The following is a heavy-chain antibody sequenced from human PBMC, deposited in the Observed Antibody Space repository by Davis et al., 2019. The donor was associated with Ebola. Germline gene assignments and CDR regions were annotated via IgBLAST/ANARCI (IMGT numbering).Heavy chain of an antibody. Sequence: GGSLRLSCAASGFTFSSYAMSWVRQAPGKGLEWVSGISGSGSSTYYADSVKGRFTISRDNSKNTLYLQMNSLRADDTAIYYCAKGAYCGVDCSSRPGGLEIWGQGTTVTVSS. J-gene: IGHJ3*02. CDR3: AKGAYCGVDCSSRPGGLEI. CDR2: ISGSGSST. D-gene: IGHD2-21*01. V-gene: IGHV3-23*01. CDR1: GFTFSSYA.